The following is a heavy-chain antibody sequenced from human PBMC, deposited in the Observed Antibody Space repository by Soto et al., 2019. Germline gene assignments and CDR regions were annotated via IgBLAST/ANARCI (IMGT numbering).Heavy chain of an antibody. CDR1: GFSFITYA. CDR3: AKLSAADAFDI. J-gene: IGHJ3*02. V-gene: IGHV3-23*01. CDR2: ISAGGTNT. Sequence: SGGSLRLSCAASGFSFITYAMSWVRQAPGKGLYWVSFISAGGTNTYYADSVRGRFTISRDNSKNTLYLQMNSLRAEDTAVYYCAKLSAADAFDIWGQGTMVTGSS.